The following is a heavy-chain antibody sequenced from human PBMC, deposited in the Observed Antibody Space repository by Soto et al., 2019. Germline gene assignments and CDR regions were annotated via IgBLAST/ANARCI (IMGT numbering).Heavy chain of an antibody. CDR2: IKSKTDGGTT. D-gene: IGHD6-19*01. J-gene: IGHJ4*02. Sequence: GGSLRLSCAASGFTFSNAWMSWVRQATGKGLEWVGRIKSKTDGGTTDYAAPVKGRFTISRDDSKNTLYLQMNSLKTEDTAVYYCTTDPHSSGSTFDYWGQGTLVTVSS. CDR1: GFTFSNAW. V-gene: IGHV3-15*01. CDR3: TTDPHSSGSTFDY.